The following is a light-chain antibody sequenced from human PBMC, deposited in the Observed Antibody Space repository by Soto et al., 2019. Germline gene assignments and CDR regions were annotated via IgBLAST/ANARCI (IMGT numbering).Light chain of an antibody. V-gene: IGLV2-14*03. Sequence: QSVLTQPDSVSGSPGQSITISCSGTSSDIGAYDYVSWYQQHPGRAPKLIIYEVSHRLSGLSYRFSGSKSGNTASLTISGLQAEVEGDYYCTSFAPGRLYLFGTGTKVTVL. CDR3: TSFAPGRLYL. CDR1: SSDIGAYDY. J-gene: IGLJ1*01. CDR2: EVS.